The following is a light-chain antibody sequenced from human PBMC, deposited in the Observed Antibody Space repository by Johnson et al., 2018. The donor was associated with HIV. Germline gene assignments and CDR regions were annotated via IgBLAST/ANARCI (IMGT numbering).Light chain of an antibody. CDR1: SSNIGNNY. V-gene: IGLV1-51*02. J-gene: IGLJ1*01. Sequence: QSVLTQPPSVSAAPGQKVTISCSGSSSNIGNNYVSWYQQLPGTAPKLLIYENNKRPSGIPDRFSGSKSGTSATLGITGLQTGDEADYYCGTWDSSLSASYAFGTVTKVTFL. CDR2: ENN. CDR3: GTWDSSLSASYA.